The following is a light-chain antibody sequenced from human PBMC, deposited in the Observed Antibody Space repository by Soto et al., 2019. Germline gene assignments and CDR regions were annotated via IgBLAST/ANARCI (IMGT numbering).Light chain of an antibody. J-gene: IGLJ3*02. Sequence: NFMLTQPHSVSGSPGKTITISCTRSSGSFASNYVQWYRQRPGSVPTTVIYEDDQRPSGVPARFSGSILGNKAALTITGAQADDESDYYCVLYMGSGIRVFGGGTKLTVL. V-gene: IGLV6-57*04. CDR1: SGSFASNY. CDR3: VLYMGSGIRV. CDR2: EDD.